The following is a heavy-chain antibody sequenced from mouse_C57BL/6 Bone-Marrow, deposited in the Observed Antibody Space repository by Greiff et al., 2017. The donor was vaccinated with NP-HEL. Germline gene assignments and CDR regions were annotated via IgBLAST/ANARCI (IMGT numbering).Heavy chain of an antibody. D-gene: IGHD1-1*01. CDR1: GYTFTDYY. CDR3: ARWGYGSSFAY. V-gene: IGHV1-19*01. CDR2: INPYNGGT. J-gene: IGHJ3*01. Sequence: EVKLQQSGPVLVKPGASVKMSCKASGYTFTDYYMNWVKQSHGKSLEWIGVINPYNGGTSYNQKFKGKATLTVDKSSSTAYMELNSLTSEDSAVYYCARWGYGSSFAYWGQGTLVTVSA.